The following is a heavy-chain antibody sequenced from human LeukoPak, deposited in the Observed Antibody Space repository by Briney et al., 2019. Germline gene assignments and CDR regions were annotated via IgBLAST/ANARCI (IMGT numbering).Heavy chain of an antibody. CDR3: ARSPPFRQQLVTPTYYFDY. J-gene: IGHJ4*02. V-gene: IGHV3-66*01. D-gene: IGHD6-13*01. CDR1: GFTVSSNY. CDR2: IYSGGST. Sequence: GGSLRLSCAASGFTVSSNYMSWVRQAPGKGLEWVSVIYSGGSTYYADSVKGRFTISRDNSKNTLYLQMNSLRAEDTAVYYCARSPPFRQQLVTPTYYFDYWGRGTLVTVSS.